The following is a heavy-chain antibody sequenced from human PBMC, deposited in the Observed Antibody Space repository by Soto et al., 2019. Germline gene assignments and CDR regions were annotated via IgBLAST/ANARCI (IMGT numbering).Heavy chain of an antibody. D-gene: IGHD3-22*01. CDR2: ISYDGSNK. J-gene: IGHJ4*02. CDR1: GFTFSSYA. V-gene: IGHV3-30-3*01. CDR3: ASDDSMAY. Sequence: QVQLVESGGGVVQPGRSLRLSCAASGFTFSSYAMHWVRQAPGKGLEWVAVISYDGSNKYYADSVKGRFTISRDNSKNALYVQMNSLRAEDPAVYYCASDDSMAYWGQGTLVTVSS.